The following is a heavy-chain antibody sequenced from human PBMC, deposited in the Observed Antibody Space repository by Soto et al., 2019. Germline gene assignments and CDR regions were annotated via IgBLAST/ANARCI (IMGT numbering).Heavy chain of an antibody. V-gene: IGHV1-46*01. D-gene: IGHD6-25*01. CDR1: GYIXTTYS. CDR2: VDPRDGST. J-gene: IGHJ4*02. Sequence: QVQXVQSGAEMKRPGASVILSCKASGYIXTTYSIHXXRQTAGQGLEWMAKVDPRDGSTGYAQKFRGRVTMAWDTSTGTVSMEVSSLTSDDTATYYCARVRSSGREFDYWGQGTQVTVSS. CDR3: ARVRSSGREFDY.